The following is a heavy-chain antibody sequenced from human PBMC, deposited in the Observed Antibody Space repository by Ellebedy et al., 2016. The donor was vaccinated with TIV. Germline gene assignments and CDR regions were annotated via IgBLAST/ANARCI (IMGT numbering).Heavy chain of an antibody. D-gene: IGHD3-22*01. J-gene: IGHJ4*02. CDR2: ISKSDTT. CDR3: ARDAMIWIFDS. CDR1: GFTFNSYS. Sequence: GESLKISCAGSGFTFNSYSMNWVRLASGKGLEWISYISKSDTTYYADSVRGRFTISRDDAKRSLYLQMNSLRLEDTAVYYCARDAMIWIFDSWGQGTLVTVSS. V-gene: IGHV3-48*01.